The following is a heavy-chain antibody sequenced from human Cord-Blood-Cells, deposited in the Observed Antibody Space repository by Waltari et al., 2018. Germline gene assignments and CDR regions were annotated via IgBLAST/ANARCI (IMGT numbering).Heavy chain of an antibody. J-gene: IGHJ3*02. CDR3: ARETSFLAAFDI. V-gene: IGHV1-69*11. Sequence: QVQLVQSGAEVKKPGSSVKVSCKASGGTFSSYAISWVRQAPGQGLEWMGWFIPIVGTANYAQKFQGIGKIAADASTSTAYMELSSLRSEDTAVYYCARETSFLAAFDIWGQGTMVTVSS. CDR2: FIPIVGTA. CDR1: GGTFSSYA.